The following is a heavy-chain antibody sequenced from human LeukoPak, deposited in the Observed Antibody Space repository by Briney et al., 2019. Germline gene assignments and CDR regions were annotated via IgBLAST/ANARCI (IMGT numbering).Heavy chain of an antibody. D-gene: IGHD6-19*01. CDR2: ISAYNGNT. Sequence: ASVKVSCKASGYTFTSYGISWVRQAPGQGLEWMGWISAYNGNTNYAQKLQGRVTMTTDTSTSTAYMELRSLRSDDTAVYYCAREKPGAVAGMNDYWGQGTLVTVSS. CDR3: AREKPGAVAGMNDY. V-gene: IGHV1-18*01. J-gene: IGHJ4*02. CDR1: GYTFTSYG.